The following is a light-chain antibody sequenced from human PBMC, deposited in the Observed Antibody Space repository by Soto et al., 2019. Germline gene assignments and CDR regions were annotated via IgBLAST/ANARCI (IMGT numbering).Light chain of an antibody. Sequence: DIQMTQSPSTLYASVGDRVTITCRASQSSNNWLAWGQQKPGKAPKLLVYEASSLLSGVPSRFSASGAGTVFTLTISILQHDDVADYYGERYNSDASTFGQAANLDI. V-gene: IGKV1-5*03. CDR1: QSSNNW. J-gene: IGKJ2*01. CDR3: ERYNSDAST. CDR2: EAS.